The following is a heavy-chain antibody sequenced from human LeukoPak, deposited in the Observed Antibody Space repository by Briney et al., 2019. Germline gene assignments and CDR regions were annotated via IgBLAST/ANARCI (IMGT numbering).Heavy chain of an antibody. J-gene: IGHJ4*02. D-gene: IGHD3-16*02. Sequence: ASVNVSCKASGYTFTGYYIHWVRQAPGQGLEWMGWINPYTDGTTCAQKFQGRLTMTRDTSISTVYMELSRLTSDDTAVYYCARVWAYYDYVWGSYPHYWGQGTLVTVSP. CDR3: ARVWAYYDYVWGSYPHY. V-gene: IGHV1-2*02. CDR2: INPYTDGT. CDR1: GYTFTGYY.